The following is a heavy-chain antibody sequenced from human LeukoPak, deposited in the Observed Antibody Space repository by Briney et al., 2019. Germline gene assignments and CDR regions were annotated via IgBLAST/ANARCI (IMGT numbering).Heavy chain of an antibody. CDR3: ARGRDEWHQLIKYYFDY. D-gene: IGHD2-2*01. CDR2: MSNDGRNK. CDR1: GFSFNSYT. J-gene: IGHJ4*02. V-gene: IGHV3-30*04. Sequence: PGGSLRLSCAASGFSFNSYTMHWVRQAPGKGLEWVAVMSNDGRNKDYADSVKGRFTVSRDTSKNTLYLQVNSLRVEDTAIYYCARGRDEWHQLIKYYFDYWGQGTLVTVSS.